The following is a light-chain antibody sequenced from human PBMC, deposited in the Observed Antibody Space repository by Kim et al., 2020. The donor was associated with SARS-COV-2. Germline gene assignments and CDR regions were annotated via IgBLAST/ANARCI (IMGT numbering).Light chain of an antibody. CDR2: AAS. V-gene: IGKV1-39*01. Sequence: DIQMTQSPSSLSASVGDRVTITCRASQSISRYLNWYQQRPGKAPNLLIYAASSLQSGVPSRFSGSGFGTDFTLTISSLQPEDFATYYCQQTYDTPPYTFGQGTKLEI. CDR3: QQTYDTPPYT. J-gene: IGKJ2*01. CDR1: QSISRY.